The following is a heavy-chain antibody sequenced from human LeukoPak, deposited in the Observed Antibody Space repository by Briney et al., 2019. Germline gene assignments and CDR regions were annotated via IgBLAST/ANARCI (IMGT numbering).Heavy chain of an antibody. J-gene: IGHJ4*02. CDR3: ARGVPLGY. CDR1: GFTFSSYS. V-gene: IGHV3-48*04. D-gene: IGHD1-1*01. Sequence: GGSLRLSCAASGFTFSSYSMNWVRQAPGKGLEWVSYISSSSSTIYYADSVKGRFTISRDNAKNSLYLQMNSLRAEDTAVYYCARGVPLGYWGQGTLVTVSS. CDR2: ISSSSSTI.